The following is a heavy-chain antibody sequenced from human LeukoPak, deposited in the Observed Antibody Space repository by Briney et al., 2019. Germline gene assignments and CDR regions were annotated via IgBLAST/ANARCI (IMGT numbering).Heavy chain of an antibody. CDR1: GGSISSSGYY. Sequence: SETLSLTCTVSGGSISSSGYYWGWIRQPPGKGLEWIASIYYSGSTYYNPSLKSRVTISVDTSKNQLSLKLSSLTAADTAVYYCARHEYSGSYYGLSWFDPWGQGTLVTVFS. CDR2: IYYSGST. V-gene: IGHV4-39*01. D-gene: IGHD1-26*01. CDR3: ARHEYSGSYYGLSWFDP. J-gene: IGHJ5*02.